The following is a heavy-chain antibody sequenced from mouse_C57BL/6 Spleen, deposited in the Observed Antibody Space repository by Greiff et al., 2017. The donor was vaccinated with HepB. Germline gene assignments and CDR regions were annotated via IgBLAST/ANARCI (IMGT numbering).Heavy chain of an antibody. D-gene: IGHD2-4*01. CDR3: ARQDYDHAMDY. Sequence: EVQLQQSGPELVKPGASVKISCKASGYTFTDYYMNWVKQSHGKSLEWIGDINPNNGGTSYNQKFKGKATLTVDKSSITAYMELRSLTSEDSAVYYCARQDYDHAMDYWGQGTSVTVSS. J-gene: IGHJ4*01. V-gene: IGHV1-26*01. CDR1: GYTFTDYY. CDR2: INPNNGGT.